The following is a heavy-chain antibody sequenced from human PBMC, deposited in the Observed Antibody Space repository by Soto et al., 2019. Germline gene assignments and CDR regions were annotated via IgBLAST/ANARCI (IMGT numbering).Heavy chain of an antibody. Sequence: EVHLVESGGGVAQPGRSLRLSCATSGFTFDDYAMHWVRQAPGKGLEWVSGISWNSDSTGYADSVKGRFTISRDNAKKSLFLQMNSLGSEDTAFYFCARTTWGYGEPLDSWGQGTLVTVSS. CDR3: ARTTWGYGEPLDS. D-gene: IGHD4-17*01. J-gene: IGHJ4*02. CDR2: ISWNSDST. CDR1: GFTFDDYA. V-gene: IGHV3-9*01.